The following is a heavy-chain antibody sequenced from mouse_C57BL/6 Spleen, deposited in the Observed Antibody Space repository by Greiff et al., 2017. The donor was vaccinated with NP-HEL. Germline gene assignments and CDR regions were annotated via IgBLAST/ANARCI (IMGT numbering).Heavy chain of an antibody. J-gene: IGHJ1*03. D-gene: IGHD1-1*01. CDR1: GYAFSSSW. V-gene: IGHV1-82*01. CDR3: AREAIYYYGTGGYFDV. CDR2: IYPGDGDT. Sequence: VKLQESGPELVKPGASVKISCKASGYAFSSSWMNWVKQRPGKGLEWIGRIYPGDGDTNYNGKFKGKATLTADKSSSTAYMQLSSLTSEDSAVYFCAREAIYYYGTGGYFDVWGTGTTVTVSS.